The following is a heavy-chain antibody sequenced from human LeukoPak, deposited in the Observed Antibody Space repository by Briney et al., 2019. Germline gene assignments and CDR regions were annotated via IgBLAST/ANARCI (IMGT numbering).Heavy chain of an antibody. CDR3: ARVPIGAAKDWFDP. J-gene: IGHJ5*02. CDR1: GYTFTSYG. CDR2: ISAYNGNT. Sequence: ASVKVSCKASGYTFTSYGSSWVRQAPGQGLEWIGWISAYNGNTNYAQNLQGRVTMTTGTSTSTAYMELRSLRSDDTAVYYCARVPIGAAKDWFDPWGQGTLVTVSS. V-gene: IGHV1-18*01. D-gene: IGHD6-13*01.